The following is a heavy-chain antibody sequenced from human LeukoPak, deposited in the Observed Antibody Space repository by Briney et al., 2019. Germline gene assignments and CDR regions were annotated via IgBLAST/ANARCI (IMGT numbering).Heavy chain of an antibody. V-gene: IGHV3-7*01. Sequence: GGSLRLSCEASGLTLSDYWMSWVRQAPGKGLEWVANINQDGSAKYYVDSVKGRFTNSRDNADSSLYLQMNALRADDTAMYYCATSHHTSSGQNFDYWGQGTLVSVSS. CDR1: GLTLSDYW. D-gene: IGHD6-25*01. CDR3: ATSHHTSSGQNFDY. J-gene: IGHJ4*02. CDR2: INQDGSAK.